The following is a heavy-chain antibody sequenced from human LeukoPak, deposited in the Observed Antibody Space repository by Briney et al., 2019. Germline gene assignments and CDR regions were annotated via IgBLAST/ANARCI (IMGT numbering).Heavy chain of an antibody. V-gene: IGHV4-59*08. CDR1: GGSISSYY. Sequence: SETLSLTCTVSGGSISSYYWSWIRQPPGKGLEWIGYIYYSGSTNYNPSLKSRVTISVGTSKNQFSLKLSSVTAADTAVYCCARGVSSGSDYWGQGTLVTVSS. CDR3: ARGVSSGSDY. J-gene: IGHJ4*02. CDR2: IYYSGST. D-gene: IGHD3-10*01.